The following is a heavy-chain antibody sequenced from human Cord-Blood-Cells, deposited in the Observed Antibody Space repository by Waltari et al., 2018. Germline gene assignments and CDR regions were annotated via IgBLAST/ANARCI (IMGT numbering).Heavy chain of an antibody. V-gene: IGHV4-34*01. CDR1: GGSFSGYS. D-gene: IGHD6-13*01. J-gene: IGHJ6*03. CDR2: INHSGST. CDR3: ARRVLAAAVYYYYYYMDV. Sequence: QVQLQQWGAGLLKPSETLSLTCAVYGGSFSGYSWSWIRQPPGKGLEWIGEINHSGSTNYNPSLKSRVTISVDTSKNQFSLKLSSVTAADTAVYYCARRVLAAAVYYYYYYMDVWGKGTTVTVSS.